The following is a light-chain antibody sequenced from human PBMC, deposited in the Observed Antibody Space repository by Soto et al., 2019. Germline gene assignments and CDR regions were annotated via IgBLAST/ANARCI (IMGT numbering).Light chain of an antibody. CDR2: DAF. J-gene: IGKJ2*03. CDR3: QHYDSSSPYS. CDR1: QGISTY. Sequence: DIQMTQSPSSLSASVGDRVTITCRASQGISTYLVWYQQRQGRAPKLLVYDAFTLKSGVPSRFSGSGSGTDFTLTISRLQPSDYATYYCQHYDSSSPYSFGLGTRLEL. V-gene: IGKV1-5*01.